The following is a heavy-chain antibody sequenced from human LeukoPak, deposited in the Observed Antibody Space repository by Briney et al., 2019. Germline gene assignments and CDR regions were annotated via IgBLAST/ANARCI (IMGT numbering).Heavy chain of an antibody. D-gene: IGHD2-2*01. CDR1: GFTFSTYG. Sequence: GGSLRLSCAASGFTFSTYGMHWVRQAPGRGLEWVAVNSFDGSAKYYADSVKGRFTISRDNSKNTLYLQMNSLRVEDTAAYYCAKDPCSSTSCYFAYYFDNWGQGTLVTVSS. V-gene: IGHV3-30*18. CDR2: NSFDGSAK. J-gene: IGHJ4*02. CDR3: AKDPCSSTSCYFAYYFDN.